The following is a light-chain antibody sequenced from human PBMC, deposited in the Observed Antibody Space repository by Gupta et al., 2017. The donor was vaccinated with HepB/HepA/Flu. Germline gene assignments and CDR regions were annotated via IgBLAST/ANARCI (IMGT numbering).Light chain of an antibody. J-gene: IGLJ3*02. V-gene: IGLV2-23*02. CDR1: SSDIGTYNL. Sequence: QSSLAPPSLLSWSPGKSITISCTGTSSDIGTYNLVSWYQQYPGKAPKLVIYEVYRRPSGVSDRFSGSESGNTASLTISGLQAEDEADYHCCAYAGSGTFVFGGGTKLTVL. CDR2: EVY. CDR3: CAYAGSGTFV.